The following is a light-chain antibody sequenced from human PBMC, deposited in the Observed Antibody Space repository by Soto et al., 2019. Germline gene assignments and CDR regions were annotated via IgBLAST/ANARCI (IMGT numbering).Light chain of an antibody. V-gene: IGLV2-14*01. J-gene: IGLJ1*01. CDR1: SSDVGGYNF. CDR3: SSYTSSSTLV. Sequence: QSVLTQPASVSGSPRQSITISCTGTSSDVGGYNFVSWYQQHPGKAPKLMIFEVSNRPSWVSNRFSGSKSGNTSSLTISGLQGEDEADYYCSSYTSSSTLVFGTGTKLTVL. CDR2: EVS.